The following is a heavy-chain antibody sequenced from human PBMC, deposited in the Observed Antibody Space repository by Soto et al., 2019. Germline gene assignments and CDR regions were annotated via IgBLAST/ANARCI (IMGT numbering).Heavy chain of an antibody. CDR1: GYSFTSYW. J-gene: IGHJ6*02. V-gene: IGHV5-10-1*01. Sequence: LGESLKISCKGSGYSFTSYWISWVRQMPGKGLEWMGRIDPSDSYTNYSPSFQGHVTISADKSISTAYLQWSSLKASDTAMYYCARFRGYDIFSGYYRPYYYYSMDVWGQVTTGSVSS. CDR3: ARFRGYDIFSGYYRPYYYYSMDV. D-gene: IGHD3-9*01. CDR2: IDPSDSYT.